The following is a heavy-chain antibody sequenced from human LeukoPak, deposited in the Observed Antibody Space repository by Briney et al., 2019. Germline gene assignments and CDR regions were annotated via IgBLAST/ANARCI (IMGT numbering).Heavy chain of an antibody. J-gene: IGHJ4*02. Sequence: PGGSLRLSCAASGFTFSSYSMNWVRQAPGKGLEWVSAITSSSSNKYYADSVKGRFTISRDNAKNSLYLQMNSLRAEDTAVYYCAIDLVVRGVILGAIDYWGEGTLVTVYS. CDR1: GFTFSSYS. V-gene: IGHV3-21*01. D-gene: IGHD3-10*01. CDR2: ITSSSSNK. CDR3: AIDLVVRGVILGAIDY.